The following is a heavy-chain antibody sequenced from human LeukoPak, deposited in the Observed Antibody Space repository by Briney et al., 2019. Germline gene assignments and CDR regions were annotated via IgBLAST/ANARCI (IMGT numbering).Heavy chain of an antibody. V-gene: IGHV3-30*02. CDR1: RFTFSSYG. CDR3: AKGNLNGYQEAFDI. J-gene: IGHJ3*02. CDR2: IRFDGNNK. Sequence: PGGSLRLSCVASRFTFSSYGMHWVRQAPGKGLEWLAHIRFDGNNKYYADSVRGRFTVSRDNSRNTLYLQMNSLRPDDTAVYYCAKGNLNGYQEAFDIWGQGTKVTVSS. D-gene: IGHD5-18*01.